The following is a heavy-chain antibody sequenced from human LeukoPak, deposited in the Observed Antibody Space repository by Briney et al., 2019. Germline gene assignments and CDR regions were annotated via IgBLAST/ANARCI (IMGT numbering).Heavy chain of an antibody. D-gene: IGHD6-19*01. V-gene: IGHV4-61*02. J-gene: IGHJ6*03. CDR2: IYISGSGST. CDR3: ARDKRVAVAGTYIYYYYMDA. Sequence: SQTLSLTCTVSGGSISSGSYYWSWIRQPAGKGLEWIGRIYISGSGSTNCNPSLKSRVTMSVDTSKNQFSLKLSSVTAADTAVYYCARDKRVAVAGTYIYYYYMDAWGNGTTVTISS. CDR1: GGSISSGSYY.